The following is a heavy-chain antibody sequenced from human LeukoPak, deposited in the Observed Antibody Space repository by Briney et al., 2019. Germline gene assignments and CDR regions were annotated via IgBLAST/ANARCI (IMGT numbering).Heavy chain of an antibody. CDR2: ISGSGDST. CDR1: GFSFNNYA. J-gene: IGHJ4*02. D-gene: IGHD1-26*01. Sequence: GGSLRLSCAASGFSFNNYAIGWVRQAPGKGLEWVSAISGSGDSTYYADSVKGRFTISRDNSENTLFLQMNSLRAEDPAVYYCTRELKVTGPTTGFDYWGQGTLVTVSS. CDR3: TRELKVTGPTTGFDY. V-gene: IGHV3-23*01.